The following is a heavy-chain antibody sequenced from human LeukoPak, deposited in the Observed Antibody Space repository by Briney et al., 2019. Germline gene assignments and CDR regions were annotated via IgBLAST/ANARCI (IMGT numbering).Heavy chain of an antibody. CDR2: IYYSGST. CDR1: GGSTSSGSYY. CDR3: ARERGCLDAFDI. V-gene: IGHV4-31*03. J-gene: IGHJ3*02. D-gene: IGHD3-10*01. Sequence: SQTLSLTCTVSGGSTSSGSYYWSWIRQHPGKGLEWIGNIYYSGSTYYNPSLESRVTISVDTSKNQFSLKLSSVTAADTAVYYCARERGCLDAFDIWGQGTMVTVPS.